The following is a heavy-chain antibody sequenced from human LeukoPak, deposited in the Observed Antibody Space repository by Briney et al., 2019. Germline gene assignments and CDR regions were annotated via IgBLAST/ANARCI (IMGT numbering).Heavy chain of an antibody. CDR1: GFTFSSYA. CDR3: AKGSSAVRPYLFDY. Sequence: PGGSLRLSCAASGFTFSSYAMSWVRQAPGNGLEWLSAISGGGDSTWYADSVKGRFTISRDNSKNTLSLQMNSLRAEDTTVYYCAKGSSAVRPYLFDYWGQGILVTVSS. D-gene: IGHD6-6*01. J-gene: IGHJ4*02. V-gene: IGHV3-23*01. CDR2: ISGGGDST.